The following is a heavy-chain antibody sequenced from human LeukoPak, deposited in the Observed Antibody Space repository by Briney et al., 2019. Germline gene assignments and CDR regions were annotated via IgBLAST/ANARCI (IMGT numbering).Heavy chain of an antibody. J-gene: IGHJ4*02. CDR1: GFTFSSYS. D-gene: IGHD2-2*01. V-gene: IGHV3-21*01. Sequence: GGSLRLSCAASGFTFSSYSMNWVRQAPGKGLEWVSSISSSSYIYYADSVKGRFTISRDNAKNSLYLQMNSLRAEDTAVYYCARVPHCSSTSCSSDYWGQGTLVTVSS. CDR2: ISSSSYI. CDR3: ARVPHCSSTSCSSDY.